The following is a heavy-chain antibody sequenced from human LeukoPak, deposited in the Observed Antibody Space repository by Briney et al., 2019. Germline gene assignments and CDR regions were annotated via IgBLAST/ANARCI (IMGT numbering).Heavy chain of an antibody. CDR1: GALITTSHW. CDR2: IHDDGTA. D-gene: IGHD3-3*01. J-gene: IGHJ5*02. Sequence: SETLSLTCAVSGALITTSHWWSWVRQSPGKGLEWVGGIHDDGTAHYNPSLSSRITMSVDKSKNQLSLKLSSVTAADTAVYYCARGSGKRRYDFWSGYWVSWFDPWGQGTLVTVSS. CDR3: ARGSGKRRYDFWSGYWVSWFDP. V-gene: IGHV4-4*02.